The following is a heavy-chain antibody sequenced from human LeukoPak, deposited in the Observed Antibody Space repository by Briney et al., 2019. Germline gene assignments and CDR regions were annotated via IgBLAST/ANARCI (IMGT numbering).Heavy chain of an antibody. D-gene: IGHD6-13*01. CDR1: GFTFSSYW. CDR2: ISGSGGST. J-gene: IGHJ4*02. CDR3: ARETYSSSWYRGSYYFDY. V-gene: IGHV3-23*01. Sequence: SGGSLRLSCAASGFTFSSYWMSWVRQAPGKGLEWVSAISGSGGSTYYADSVKGRFTISRDNSKNTLYLQMNSLRAEDTAVYYCARETYSSSWYRGSYYFDYWGQGTLVTVSS.